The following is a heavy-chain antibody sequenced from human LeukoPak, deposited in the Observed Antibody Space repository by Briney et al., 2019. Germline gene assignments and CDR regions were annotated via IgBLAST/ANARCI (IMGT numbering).Heavy chain of an antibody. CDR3: ASRRSGWPNDAFDI. CDR1: GFIFCGYT. V-gene: IGHV3-48*04. J-gene: IGHJ3*02. D-gene: IGHD6-19*01. Sequence: GGSLRLSCVGSGFIFCGYTMSGVRQAPGKGVEWLSYISPRGGNRFYADSVKGRFTISRDNAKNSVFLQMSDLRAGDTALYYCASRRSGWPNDAFDIWGQGTMVIVTS. CDR2: ISPRGGNR.